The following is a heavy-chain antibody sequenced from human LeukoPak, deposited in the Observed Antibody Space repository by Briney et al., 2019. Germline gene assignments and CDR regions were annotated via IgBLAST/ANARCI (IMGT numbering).Heavy chain of an antibody. CDR3: ARDSRSPGPVSSDY. D-gene: IGHD1-14*01. Sequence: ASVMVSCRASGYTFVRHGVNWVRQAPGQGLEWMGWISAYDAKTHYAERLQGGVTMTRDISASTVYMDLRSLTSDATAVYYCARDSRSPGPVSSDYWGQGTLVTVSS. CDR1: GYTFVRHG. J-gene: IGHJ4*02. V-gene: IGHV1-18*01. CDR2: ISAYDAKT.